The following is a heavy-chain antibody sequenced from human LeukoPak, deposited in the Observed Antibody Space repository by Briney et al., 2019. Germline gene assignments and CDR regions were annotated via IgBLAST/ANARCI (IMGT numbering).Heavy chain of an antibody. D-gene: IGHD1-20*01. CDR1: GGSISSYY. J-gene: IGHJ3*02. V-gene: IGHV4-59*13. CDR2: IFYSGST. CDR3: ARAITGTTFAFDI. Sequence: SETLSLTCTDSGGSISSYYWSWIRQPPGKGLEWIGYIFYSGSTNYDPPLKSRVTMSLDTSNNQFPLNRRSATAADTAVSYFARAITGTTFAFDIWGQGTMVTVSS.